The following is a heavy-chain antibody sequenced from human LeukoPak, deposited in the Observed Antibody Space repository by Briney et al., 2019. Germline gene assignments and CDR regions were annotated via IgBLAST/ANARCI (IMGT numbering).Heavy chain of an antibody. Sequence: PGGSLRLSCAASGFTVSSNYMSWVRQAPGKGLEWVSVIYSGGSTYYADSVKGRFTISRDNPKNTLYLQMNSLRAEDTAVYYCARGPPSYYFDYWGQGTLVTVSS. V-gene: IGHV3-53*01. CDR1: GFTVSSNY. CDR3: ARGPPSYYFDY. J-gene: IGHJ4*02. CDR2: IYSGGST.